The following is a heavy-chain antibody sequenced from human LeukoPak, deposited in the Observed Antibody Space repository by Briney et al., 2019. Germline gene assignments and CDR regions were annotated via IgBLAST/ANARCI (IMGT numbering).Heavy chain of an antibody. CDR2: IYYSGST. V-gene: IGHV4-30-4*01. J-gene: IGHJ6*02. CDR1: GGSISSGDYY. CDR3: ARVEIGYYGMDV. Sequence: SETLSLTCTVSGGSISSGDYYWSWIRQPPGKGLEWIGYIYYSGSTYYNPSLKSRVTISVDTSKNQFSLKLSSVTAADTAVYYCARVEIGYYGMDVWGQGTTVTVSS.